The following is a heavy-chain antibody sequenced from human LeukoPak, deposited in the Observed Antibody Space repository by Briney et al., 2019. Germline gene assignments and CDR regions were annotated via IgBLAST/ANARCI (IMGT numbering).Heavy chain of an antibody. Sequence: GGSLRLSCAASGFTFSSYGMHWVRQAPGKGLEWVSAISSDGGRTYYADSAKGRFTISRDNSKNTLYLQVNSLRAEDTAVYYCEIKLTSGKLNWGQGILVTVSS. CDR3: EIKLTSGKLN. D-gene: IGHD3-10*01. J-gene: IGHJ4*02. V-gene: IGHV3-23*01. CDR2: ISSDGGRT. CDR1: GFTFSSYG.